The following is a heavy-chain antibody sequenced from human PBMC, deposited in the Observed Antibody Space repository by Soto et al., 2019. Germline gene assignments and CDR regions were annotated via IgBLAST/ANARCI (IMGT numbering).Heavy chain of an antibody. J-gene: IGHJ4*02. V-gene: IGHV1-3*05. D-gene: IGHD2-21*02. CDR3: AWSIVVVTALDN. CDR1: GYTFTRYA. Sequence: QVQLVQSGAEEKKPGASVKVSCKASGYTFTRYAMHWVRQAPGQRLEWMGWINAGNGNTKYSRKCKSRVTITKDTSASTAYRELSSLRSEDTAVYYCAWSIVVVTALDNWGQGTLVTISS. CDR2: INAGNGNT.